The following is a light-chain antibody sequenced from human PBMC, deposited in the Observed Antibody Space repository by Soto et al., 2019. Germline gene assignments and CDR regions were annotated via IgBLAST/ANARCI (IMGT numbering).Light chain of an antibody. Sequence: QSALTQPASVSGSLGQSITISCTGTSSDIGSYNLVSWYQQHPGKAPEVMIYEGSKRPSGVSNRFSGSKSGNTASLTISGLQAEDEADYYSCSYAGSAIVVFGGGTKLTVL. CDR1: SSDIGSYNL. CDR2: EGS. V-gene: IGLV2-23*01. CDR3: CSYAGSAIVV. J-gene: IGLJ2*01.